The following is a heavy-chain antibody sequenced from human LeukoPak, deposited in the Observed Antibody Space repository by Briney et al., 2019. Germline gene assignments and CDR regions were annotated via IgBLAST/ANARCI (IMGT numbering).Heavy chain of an antibody. D-gene: IGHD6-13*01. CDR2: ISGSGGST. CDR1: GFTFSSYA. V-gene: IGHV3-23*01. CDR3: AKGPYSSTKSPIDY. Sequence: GGSLRLSCAASGFTFSSYAMSWVRQAPGKGLEWVSAISGSGGSTYYADSVKGRFTISRDNSKNTLYLQMNSLRAEDTAVYYCAKGPYSSTKSPIDYWGQGTLVTVSS. J-gene: IGHJ4*02.